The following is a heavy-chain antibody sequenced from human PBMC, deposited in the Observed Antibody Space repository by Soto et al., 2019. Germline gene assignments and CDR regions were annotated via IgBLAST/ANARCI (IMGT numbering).Heavy chain of an antibody. J-gene: IGHJ6*02. Sequence: QVQLVQSGAEVKKPGASVKVSCKASGYTFTSYAMHWVRQAPGQRLEWMGWINAGNGDTKYSQKFQGRVTITRDTSASTAYMEMSSLRSEDTAVYYCARDGDEGGMDVWGQGTTVTVSS. CDR1: GYTFTSYA. D-gene: IGHD7-27*01. CDR2: INAGNGDT. CDR3: ARDGDEGGMDV. V-gene: IGHV1-3*01.